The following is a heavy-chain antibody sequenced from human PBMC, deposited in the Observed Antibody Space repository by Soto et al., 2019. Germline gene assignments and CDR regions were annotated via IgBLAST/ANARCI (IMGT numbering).Heavy chain of an antibody. V-gene: IGHV5-51*01. D-gene: IGHD3-22*01. Sequence: GESLKISCKASGFSLNTYWIAWVRQMPGKGLEWMGAIFPGDSDTKYSPSFQGQVTISADKSISTAYLQWSSLKASDTAMYYCARRAYYDSSGYYSGDAFDIWGQGTMVTVSS. J-gene: IGHJ3*02. CDR1: GFSLNTYW. CDR2: IFPGDSDT. CDR3: ARRAYYDSSGYYSGDAFDI.